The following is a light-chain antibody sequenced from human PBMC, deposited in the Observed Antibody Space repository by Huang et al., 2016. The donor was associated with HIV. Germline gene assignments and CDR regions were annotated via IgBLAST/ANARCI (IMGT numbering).Light chain of an antibody. CDR2: DAS. CDR3: QHRSNWPLT. Sequence: EIVFTQSPATLSLSPGERATLSCRARQRVSSDLAWYQQKPGQAPRLRIDDASNRATGIPARFSGSGSGTDFTLTISSLEPEDFAVYFCQHRSNWPLTFGGGTRVEIK. V-gene: IGKV3-11*01. CDR1: QRVSSD. J-gene: IGKJ4*01.